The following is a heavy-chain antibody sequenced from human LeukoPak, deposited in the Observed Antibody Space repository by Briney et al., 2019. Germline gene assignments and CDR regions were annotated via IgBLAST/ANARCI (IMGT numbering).Heavy chain of an antibody. J-gene: IGHJ4*02. D-gene: IGHD3-22*01. V-gene: IGHV4-59*01. CDR3: GRYDSRGYYYFDY. Sequence: PSETLSLTCTVSGGSISSYYWSWLRQTPGKGLEYIGYIYDSGSTNYHPSLKSRVKLSANTSKNPFSLQLRSVTAADTAVYYCGRYDSRGYYYFDYWGQGTLVTVSS. CDR1: GGSISSYY. CDR2: IYDSGST.